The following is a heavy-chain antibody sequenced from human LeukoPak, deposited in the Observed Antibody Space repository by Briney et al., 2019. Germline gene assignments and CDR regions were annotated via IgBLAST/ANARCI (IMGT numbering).Heavy chain of an antibody. CDR1: GFAFSSYA. Sequence: GGSLRLSCAASGFAFSSYAMSWVRQAPGKGLEWVSAISGSGGSTYYADSVKGRFTISRDNSKNTLYLQMNSLRAEDTAVYYCAKDSYLSGSTGNAIDYWGQGTLVTVSS. CDR2: ISGSGGST. V-gene: IGHV3-23*01. J-gene: IGHJ4*02. D-gene: IGHD1-26*01. CDR3: AKDSYLSGSTGNAIDY.